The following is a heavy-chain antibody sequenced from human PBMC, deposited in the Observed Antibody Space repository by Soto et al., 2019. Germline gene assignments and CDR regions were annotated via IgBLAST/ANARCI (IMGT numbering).Heavy chain of an antibody. Sequence: ASVKVSCKASGYPFTAYSVHWVRQATGQGLEWMGWMNPNSGNTGYAQKIQGRVTMTRNTSISTAYMELRSLRSEDTAVYYCARLGRVRGVIITPGYYYYMDVWGKGTTVTVSS. V-gene: IGHV1-8*02. CDR1: GYPFTAYS. D-gene: IGHD3-10*01. CDR3: ARLGRVRGVIITPGYYYYMDV. J-gene: IGHJ6*03. CDR2: MNPNSGNT.